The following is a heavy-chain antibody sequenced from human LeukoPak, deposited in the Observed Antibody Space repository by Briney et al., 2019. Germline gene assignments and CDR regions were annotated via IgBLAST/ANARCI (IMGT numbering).Heavy chain of an antibody. CDR2: IYTSGST. D-gene: IGHD3-22*01. CDR1: GGSISSGSYY. J-gene: IGHJ4*02. Sequence: MPSQTLSLTCTVSGGSISSGSYYWSWIRQPAGKGLEWIGRIYTSGSTNYNPSLKSRVTISVDTSKNQFSLKLSSVTAADTAVYFCAREDYYNSGGYYLDYWGQGTLVTVSS. CDR3: AREDYYNSGGYYLDY. V-gene: IGHV4-61*02.